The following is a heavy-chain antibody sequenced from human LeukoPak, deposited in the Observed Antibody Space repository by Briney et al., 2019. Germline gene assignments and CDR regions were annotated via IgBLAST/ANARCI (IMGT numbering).Heavy chain of an antibody. J-gene: IGHJ4*02. CDR3: ASNDFWSGYAYY. Sequence: GESLKISCAASGFTFSSYSMNWVRQAPGKGLEWVSSISSSSSYIYYADSVKGRFTISRDNAKNSLYLQMNSLRAEDTAVYYCASNDFWSGYAYYWGQGTLVTVSS. V-gene: IGHV3-21*01. D-gene: IGHD3-3*01. CDR2: ISSSSSYI. CDR1: GFTFSSYS.